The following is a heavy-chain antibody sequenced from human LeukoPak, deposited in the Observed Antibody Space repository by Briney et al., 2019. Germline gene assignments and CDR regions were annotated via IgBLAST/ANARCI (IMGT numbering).Heavy chain of an antibody. CDR3: ARSAYCSGGSCYATGLFDY. V-gene: IGHV4-59*08. D-gene: IGHD2-15*01. CDR2: IYYSGSP. J-gene: IGHJ4*02. Sequence: SSETLSLTCTVSGGSISTYYWSWIRQPPGKGLEWIGYIYYSGSPTYNPSLKSRVTISIDTSKNQFSLQLTSVTAADTAVYYCARSAYCSGGSCYATGLFDYWGQGTLVTVSS. CDR1: GGSISTYY.